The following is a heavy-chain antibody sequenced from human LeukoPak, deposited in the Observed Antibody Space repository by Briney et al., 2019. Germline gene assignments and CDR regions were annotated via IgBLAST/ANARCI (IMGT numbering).Heavy chain of an antibody. Sequence: GGSLRLSCAASGFTFSSYDMHGVRQAAGKGLEGVSAICTAGETFYPGSVRGRFTISRENARNSFYLQMNSLRAGDTAVYYCARGRGSYMDVWGKGTTVTISS. V-gene: IGHV3-13*01. CDR3: ARGRGSYMDV. D-gene: IGHD2-15*01. CDR1: GFTFSSYD. CDR2: ICTAGET. J-gene: IGHJ6*03.